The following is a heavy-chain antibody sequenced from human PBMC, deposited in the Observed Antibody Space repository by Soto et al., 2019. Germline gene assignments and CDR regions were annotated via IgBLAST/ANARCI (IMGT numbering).Heavy chain of an antibody. D-gene: IGHD3-3*01. Sequence: GGSLRLSCGVSGFTFSSYWMSWVRQAPGKGLEWVANIKQDGSEKYYVDSVKGRFTISRDSAKNLLYLQMNSLRAEDTAVYYCARDLHSFWSGSYYYGMDVWGQGTTVTV. V-gene: IGHV3-7*01. CDR1: GFTFSSYW. CDR3: ARDLHSFWSGSYYYGMDV. CDR2: IKQDGSEK. J-gene: IGHJ6*02.